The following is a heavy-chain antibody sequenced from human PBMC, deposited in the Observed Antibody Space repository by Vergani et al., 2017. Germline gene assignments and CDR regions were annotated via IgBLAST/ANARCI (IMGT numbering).Heavy chain of an antibody. J-gene: IGHJ6*02. Sequence: QVQLVESGGGVVQPGRSLRLSCAASGFTFSSYGMHWVRQAPGKGLEWVAVISYDGSNKYYADSVKGRFTISRDNSKNTLYLQMNSLRAEDTAVYYCARDVTYYDILTGLPDYYYGMDVWGQGTTVTVSS. CDR1: GFTFSSYG. D-gene: IGHD3-9*01. CDR3: ARDVTYYDILTGLPDYYYGMDV. CDR2: ISYDGSNK. V-gene: IGHV3-30*03.